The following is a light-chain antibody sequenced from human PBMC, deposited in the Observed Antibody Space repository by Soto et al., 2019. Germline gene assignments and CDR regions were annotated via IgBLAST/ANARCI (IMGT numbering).Light chain of an antibody. Sequence: DLQMTQSPSSLSASVGDRVTITCRASQGISNYLAWYQQKPGKVPKLLIYAASTLQSGVPSRFSGSGSGTDFTLTISSLQPEDVATYYCQKYTSAPHTCGQGTRLEIK. CDR3: QKYTSAPHT. CDR2: AAS. CDR1: QGISNY. V-gene: IGKV1-27*01. J-gene: IGKJ5*01.